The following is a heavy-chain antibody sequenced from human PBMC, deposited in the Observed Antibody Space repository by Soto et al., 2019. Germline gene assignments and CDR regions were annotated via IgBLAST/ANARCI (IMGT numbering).Heavy chain of an antibody. D-gene: IGHD2-2*01. V-gene: IGHV3-74*01. CDR3: TIDGHCITTSCYGNSFDS. Sequence: EVQLVESGGGLVQPGGSLRLSCAASGFTFSSYWMHWVRQVPGKGLVWVSRINNDRSHTSYADSVKCRFTISRDNARNTVYLEMNSLRAEDTAVSYCTIDGHCITTSCYGNSFDSWGQGPLVTVSS. CDR1: GFTFSSYW. J-gene: IGHJ5*01. CDR2: INNDRSHT.